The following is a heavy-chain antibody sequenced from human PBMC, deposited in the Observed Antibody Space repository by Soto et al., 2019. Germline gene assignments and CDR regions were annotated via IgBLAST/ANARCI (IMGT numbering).Heavy chain of an antibody. CDR2: MNPNSGNT. J-gene: IGHJ4*02. CDR1: GYTFTSYD. CDR3: ARDDRLSVVDY. D-gene: IGHD1-26*01. Sequence: ASVKVSCKASGYTFTSYDINWVRQATGQGLEWMGWMNPNSGNTGYAQKFQGRVTMTRNTSISTAYMDLRSLRSDDTAVYYCARDDRLSVVDYWGQGTLVTVPS. V-gene: IGHV1-8*01.